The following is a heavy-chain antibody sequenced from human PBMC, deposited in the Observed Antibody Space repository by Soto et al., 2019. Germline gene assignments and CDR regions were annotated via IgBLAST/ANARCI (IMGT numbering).Heavy chain of an antibody. J-gene: IGHJ4*02. CDR3: ARDGIAATTTLDY. CDR1: GYTFTSYG. CDR2: ISAYNGNT. D-gene: IGHD6-13*01. V-gene: IGHV1-18*01. Sequence: ASVKVSCKASGYTFTSYGISCVRQAPGQGLEWMGWISAYNGNTNYAQNLQGRVTVTTDTSTSTAYMELRSLRSDDTAVYFCARDGIAATTTLDYWGQGTLVTVSS.